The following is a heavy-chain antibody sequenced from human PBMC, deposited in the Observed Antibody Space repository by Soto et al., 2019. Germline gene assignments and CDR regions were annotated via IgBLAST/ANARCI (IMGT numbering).Heavy chain of an antibody. CDR3: VRDLHEPLAADALREAN. CDR2: ISSSGTGT. Sequence: GGSLALSCTASGFTFSSYEMHWVRQAPGKGLEWISYISSSGTGTYYADSVRGRFTMSRDNTKNSVSLQMYSLRAEDTAIYYCVRDLHEPLAADALREANWGQGTQVTVSS. D-gene: IGHD4-17*01. V-gene: IGHV3-48*03. J-gene: IGHJ4*02. CDR1: GFTFSSYE.